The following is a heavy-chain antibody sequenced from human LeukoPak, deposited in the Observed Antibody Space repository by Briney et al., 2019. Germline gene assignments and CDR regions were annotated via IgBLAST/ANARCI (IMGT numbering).Heavy chain of an antibody. CDR2: ISYDGSNK. V-gene: IGHV3-30*18. CDR3: AKDLLDGYNLGYFDS. D-gene: IGHD5-24*01. CDR1: GFSFSTYG. Sequence: GGSLRLSCAASGFSFSTYGMYWVRQAPGKGLEWVALISYDGSNKYYADSVKGRFTISRDNSKNTLYLQMNSLRVEDTAVYYCAKDLLDGYNLGYFDSWGQGTLVTVSS. J-gene: IGHJ4*02.